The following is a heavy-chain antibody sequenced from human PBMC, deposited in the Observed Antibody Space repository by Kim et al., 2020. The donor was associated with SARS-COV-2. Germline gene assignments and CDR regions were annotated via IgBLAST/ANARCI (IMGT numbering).Heavy chain of an antibody. CDR2: ISSSSSTI. CDR1: GFTFSSYS. CDR3: ARDKIVGATWYFDY. J-gene: IGHJ4*02. D-gene: IGHD1-26*01. V-gene: IGHV3-48*02. Sequence: GGSLRLSCAASGFTFSSYSMNWVRQAPGKGLEWVSYISSSSSTIYYADSVKGRFTISRDNAKNSLYLQMNSLRDEDTAVYYCARDKIVGATWYFDYWGQGTLVTVSS.